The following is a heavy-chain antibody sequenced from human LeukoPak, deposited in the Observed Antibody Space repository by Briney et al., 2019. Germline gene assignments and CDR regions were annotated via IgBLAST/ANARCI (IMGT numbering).Heavy chain of an antibody. CDR1: GGSISSRNW. CDR2: IHHSGST. J-gene: IGHJ2*01. D-gene: IGHD6-13*01. CDR3: ARVYYSSSYDYWYFDL. Sequence: PSETLSLTCAVSGGSISSRNWWSWVRQPPGKGLEWIAEIHHSGSTNYNPSLKSRVTISVDKSKNQFSLKLSSVTAADTAVYYCARVYYSSSYDYWYFDLWGRGTLVTVSS. V-gene: IGHV4-4*02.